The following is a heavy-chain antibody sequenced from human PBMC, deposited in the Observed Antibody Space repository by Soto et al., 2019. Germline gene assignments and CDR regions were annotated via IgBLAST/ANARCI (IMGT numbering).Heavy chain of an antibody. D-gene: IGHD3-3*01. CDR2: IYYSGST. J-gene: IGHJ5*02. Sequence: PSETLSLTCTVSGGPLSSYYWSWIRQPPGKGLEWIGYIYYSGSTNYNPSLKSRVTISVDTSKNQFSLKLSSVTAADTALYYCARQVWSGYYVRNWFDPWGQGTLVTVSS. V-gene: IGHV4-59*08. CDR1: GGPLSSYY. CDR3: ARQVWSGYYVRNWFDP.